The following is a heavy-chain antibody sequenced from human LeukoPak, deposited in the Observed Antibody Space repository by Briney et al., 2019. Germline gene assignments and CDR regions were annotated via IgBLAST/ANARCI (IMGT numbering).Heavy chain of an antibody. D-gene: IGHD3-22*01. CDR2: IYYSGST. CDR3: ARSPDYYDSSGYYHNWFDP. J-gene: IGHJ5*02. CDR1: GGSISSYY. Sequence: SETLSLTCIVSGGSISSYYWSWIRQPPGKGLEWIGYIYYSGSTNYNPSLKSRVTISVDTSKNQFSMKLSSVTAADTAVYYCARSPDYYDSSGYYHNWFDPWGQGTLVTVSS. V-gene: IGHV4-59*01.